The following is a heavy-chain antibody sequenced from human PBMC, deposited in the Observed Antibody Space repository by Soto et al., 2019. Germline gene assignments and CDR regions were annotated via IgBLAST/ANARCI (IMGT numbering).Heavy chain of an antibody. V-gene: IGHV4-30-4*01. CDR1: GAAISSGDYY. Sequence: QVQLQESGPGLVKPSQTLSLTCTVSGAAISSGDYYWSWIRQPPGKGLEWIGYIYYGGTASYNPSVKSRVSISVVTSNNQFSLRLMSVTAADTAVYFCATGTVVRRPTDPSNYFDPWGQGTLVTVSS. CDR3: ATGTVVRRPTDPSNYFDP. J-gene: IGHJ5*02. D-gene: IGHD2-21*01. CDR2: IYYGGTA.